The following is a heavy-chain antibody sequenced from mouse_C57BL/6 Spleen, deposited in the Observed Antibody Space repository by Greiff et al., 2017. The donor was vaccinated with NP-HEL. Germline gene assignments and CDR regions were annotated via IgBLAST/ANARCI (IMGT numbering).Heavy chain of an antibody. D-gene: IGHD1-1*01. CDR3: TTSVGSSYRYFDV. V-gene: IGHV14-4*01. J-gene: IGHJ1*03. CDR1: GFNIKDDY. CDR2: IDPENGDT. Sequence: EVQLQQSGAELVRPGASVKLSCTASGFNIKDDYMHWVKQRPEQGLEWIGWIDPENGDTEYASKFQGKATITADTSSNTAYLQLSSLTSEDTAVYYCTTSVGSSYRYFDVWGTGTTVTVSS.